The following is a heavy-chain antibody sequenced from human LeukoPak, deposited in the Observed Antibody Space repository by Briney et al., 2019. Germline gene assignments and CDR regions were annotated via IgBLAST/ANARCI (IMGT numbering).Heavy chain of an antibody. J-gene: IGHJ6*03. D-gene: IGHD5-18*01. CDR3: ARGRTAMVYYYIDV. V-gene: IGHV3-30-3*01. CDR2: VSYDGTNK. CDR1: GFTFSNYA. Sequence: GGSLRLSCAASGFTFSNYAMHCVRQAPGKGLEWVAVVSYDGTNKYYADSVKGRFTISRDNSKNTLYLQMNSLRAEDTAVYYCARGRTAMVYYYIDVWGKGTTVTVSS.